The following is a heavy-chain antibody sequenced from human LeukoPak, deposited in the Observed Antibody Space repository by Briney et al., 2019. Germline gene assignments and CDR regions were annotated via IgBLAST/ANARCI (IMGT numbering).Heavy chain of an antibody. Sequence: ASVKVSCKASGYTFTSYYMHWVRQAPGQGLEWMGIINPSGGSTSYAQKFQGRVTMTRDMSTSTVYMELSSLRSEDTAVYYCARDFGRDDSSGYRTFDIWGQGTMVTVSS. CDR3: ARDFGRDDSSGYRTFDI. V-gene: IGHV1-46*01. D-gene: IGHD3-22*01. CDR2: INPSGGST. J-gene: IGHJ3*02. CDR1: GYTFTSYY.